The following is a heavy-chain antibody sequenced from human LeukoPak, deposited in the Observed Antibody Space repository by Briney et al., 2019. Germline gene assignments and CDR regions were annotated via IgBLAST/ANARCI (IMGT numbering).Heavy chain of an antibody. CDR2: INPNSGGT. CDR1: GYTFTSYY. Sequence: ASVKVSCKASGYTFTSYYMHWVRQAPGQGLEWMGWINPNSGGTNYAQKFQGRVTMTRDTSISTAYMELSRLRSDDTAVYYCARRRDSSGSPFDYWGQGTLVTVSS. CDR3: ARRRDSSGSPFDY. D-gene: IGHD3-22*01. V-gene: IGHV1-2*02. J-gene: IGHJ4*02.